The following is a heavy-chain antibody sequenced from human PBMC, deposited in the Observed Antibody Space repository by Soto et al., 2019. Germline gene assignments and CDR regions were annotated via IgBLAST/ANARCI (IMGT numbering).Heavy chain of an antibody. D-gene: IGHD2-15*01. V-gene: IGHV4-34*01. CDR3: ARGHPKEGCSGGSCHLVFDI. CDR2: INHSGST. J-gene: IGHJ3*02. Sequence: SETLSLTCAVYGGSFSGYYWSWIRQPPGKGLEWIGEINHSGSTNYNPSLKSRVTISVDTSKNQFSLKLSSVTAADTAVYYCARGHPKEGCSGGSCHLVFDIWGQGTMVTVSS. CDR1: GGSFSGYY.